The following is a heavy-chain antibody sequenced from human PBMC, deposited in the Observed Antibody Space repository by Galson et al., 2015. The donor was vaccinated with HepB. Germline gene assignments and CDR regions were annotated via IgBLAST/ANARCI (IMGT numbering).Heavy chain of an antibody. CDR2: ISWNSGSI. J-gene: IGHJ4*02. V-gene: IGHV3-9*01. CDR1: GFTFSSYW. CDR3: AKGWFGDSFDY. D-gene: IGHD3-10*01. Sequence: SLRLSCAASGFTFSSYWMHWVRQAPGKGLEWVSGISWNSGSIGYADSVKGRFTISRDNAKNSLYLQMNSLRAEDTALYYCAKGWFGDSFDYWGQGTLVTVSS.